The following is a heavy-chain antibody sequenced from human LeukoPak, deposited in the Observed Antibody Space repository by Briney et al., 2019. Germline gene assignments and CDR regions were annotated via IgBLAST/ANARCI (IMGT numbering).Heavy chain of an antibody. Sequence: SETLSLTCTVSGGSISSYYWSWIRQPPGKGLEGIGFIYYSGSTNYNPSLRSRCTMSVDTSKNQFSLKLISVTAADTAVYYCARVPPGPNFYPGLDVWGQGTTVTVFS. CDR2: IYYSGST. V-gene: IGHV4-59*01. J-gene: IGHJ6*02. CDR1: GGSISSYY. CDR3: ARVPPGPNFYPGLDV.